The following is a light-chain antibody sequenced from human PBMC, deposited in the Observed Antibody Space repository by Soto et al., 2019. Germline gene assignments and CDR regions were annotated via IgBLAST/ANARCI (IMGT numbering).Light chain of an antibody. CDR3: AAWDGSLNGSYV. CDR1: SSNIGSNT. V-gene: IGLV1-44*01. Sequence: RGGVSILKKKSSSNIGSNTVNWYQQLPGTAPKLLIYSNNQRPSGVPDRFSGSKSGTSASLAISGLQSEDEADYYCAAWDGSLNGSYVFGTGTKVTVL. J-gene: IGLJ1*01. CDR2: SNN.